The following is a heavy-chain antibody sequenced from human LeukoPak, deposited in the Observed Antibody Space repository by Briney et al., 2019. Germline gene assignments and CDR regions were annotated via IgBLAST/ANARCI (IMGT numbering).Heavy chain of an antibody. CDR3: ARRPGSGWYGRYFDL. Sequence: SGTLSLTCAVYGGSFSGYYWSWIRQPPGKGLEWIGEINHSGSTNYNPSLKSRVTISVDTSKNQFSLKLSSVTAADTAVYYCARRPGSGWYGRYFDLWGRGTLVTVSS. J-gene: IGHJ2*01. V-gene: IGHV4-34*01. CDR2: INHSGST. D-gene: IGHD6-19*01. CDR1: GGSFSGYY.